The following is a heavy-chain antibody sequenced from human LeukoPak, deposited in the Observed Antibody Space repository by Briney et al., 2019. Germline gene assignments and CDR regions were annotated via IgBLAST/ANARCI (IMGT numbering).Heavy chain of an antibody. CDR1: GFTVSSNY. Sequence: GGSLRLSCAASGFTVSSNYMSWVRQAPGKGLEWVSVIYSGGSTYYADSVKGRFTISRDNSKNTLYLQMNSLRAEDTAVYYCARGRPYHYGSGSYYPPDFDYWGQGTLVTVSS. CDR3: ARGRPYHYGSGSYYPPDFDY. V-gene: IGHV3-53*01. CDR2: IYSGGST. D-gene: IGHD3-10*01. J-gene: IGHJ4*02.